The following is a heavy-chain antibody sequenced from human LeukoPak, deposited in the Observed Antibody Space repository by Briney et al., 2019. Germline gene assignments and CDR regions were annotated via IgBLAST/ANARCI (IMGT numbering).Heavy chain of an antibody. D-gene: IGHD2-15*01. J-gene: IGHJ4*02. Sequence: PSETLSLTCAVYGGSFSGHYWTWIRQPPGKGLEWIGEVTDRGNVNYNPSLRSRVTMSVDTSKNQFSVRLTSVAAADTAVYYCARAAYCSGASCYFDYWGQGTLVTVSS. V-gene: IGHV4-34*01. CDR1: GGSFSGHY. CDR3: ARAAYCSGASCYFDY. CDR2: VTDRGNV.